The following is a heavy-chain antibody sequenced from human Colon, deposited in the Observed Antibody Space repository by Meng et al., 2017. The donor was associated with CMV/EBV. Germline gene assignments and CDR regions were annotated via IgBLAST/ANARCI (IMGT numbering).Heavy chain of an antibody. J-gene: IGHJ6*02. V-gene: IGHV3-7*01. CDR2: IKEDGRGQ. CDR1: GFTFSSYS. Sequence: GESLKISCAGSGFTFSSYSLNWVRQAPGKGLEWVANIKEDGRGQWYVDSVKGRFTISRDNARKSLYLQMNSLRAEDTAVYYCVRYENLQHGMDVWGQGTTVTVSS. CDR3: VRYENLQHGMDV. D-gene: IGHD1-1*01.